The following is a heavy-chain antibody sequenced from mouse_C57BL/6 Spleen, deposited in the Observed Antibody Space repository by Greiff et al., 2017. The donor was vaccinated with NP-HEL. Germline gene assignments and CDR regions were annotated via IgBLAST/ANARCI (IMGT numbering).Heavy chain of an antibody. CDR2: IHPNSGST. D-gene: IGHD2-4*01. Sequence: QVQLQQPGAELVKPGASVKLSCKASGYTFTSYWMHWVKQRPGQGLEWIGMIHPNSGSTNYNEKFKSKATLTVDKSSSTAYMQLSSLTSEDSAVYYCAREGVYYDYDPPWFAYWGQGTLVTVSA. CDR3: AREGVYYDYDPPWFAY. CDR1: GYTFTSYW. J-gene: IGHJ3*01. V-gene: IGHV1-64*01.